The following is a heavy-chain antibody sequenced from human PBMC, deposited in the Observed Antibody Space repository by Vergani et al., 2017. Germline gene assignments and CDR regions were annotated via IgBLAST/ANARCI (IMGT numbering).Heavy chain of an antibody. CDR3: AKDGEGYSYGYRHFDY. J-gene: IGHJ4*02. CDR2: ISGSGGST. D-gene: IGHD5-18*01. V-gene: IGHV3-23*01. Sequence: EVQLLESGGGLVQPGGSLRLSCAASGFTFSSYAMSWVRQAPGKGLEWVSAISGSGGSTYYAAPVKGRFTISRDNSKNTLYLQMNRLRAEDPAVYYCAKDGEGYSYGYRHFDYWGQGTLVTVSS. CDR1: GFTFSSYA.